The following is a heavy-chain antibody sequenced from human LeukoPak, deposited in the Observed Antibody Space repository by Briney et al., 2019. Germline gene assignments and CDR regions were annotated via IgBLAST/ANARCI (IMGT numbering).Heavy chain of an antibody. CDR3: AREDSSGYYYGRLDY. J-gene: IGHJ4*02. CDR1: GGSISSGNYY. D-gene: IGHD3-22*01. Sequence: SETLSLTCTVSGGSISSGNYYWSWIRQPAGKGLEWIGRIYTSGSTNYNPSLKSRVTISVDTSKNQFSLKLSSVTAADTAVYYCAREDSSGYYYGRLDYWGQGTLVTVSS. CDR2: IYTSGST. V-gene: IGHV4-61*02.